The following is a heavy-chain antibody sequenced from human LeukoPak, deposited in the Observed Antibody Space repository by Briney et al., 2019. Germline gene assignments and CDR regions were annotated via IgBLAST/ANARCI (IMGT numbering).Heavy chain of an antibody. CDR2: IYHSGST. D-gene: IGHD3/OR15-3a*01. CDR1: GGSISSGSYY. Sequence: SETLSHTCTVSGGSISSGSYYWSWIRQPPGKGLEWIGYIYHSGSTYYNPSLKSRVTISVDRSKNQFSLKLSSVTAADTAVYYCARASGIFGPNYWGQGTLVTVSS. J-gene: IGHJ4*02. CDR3: ARASGIFGPNY. V-gene: IGHV4-30-2*01.